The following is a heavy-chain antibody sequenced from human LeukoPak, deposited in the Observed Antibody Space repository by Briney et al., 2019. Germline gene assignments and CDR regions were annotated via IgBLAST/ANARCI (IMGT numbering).Heavy chain of an antibody. V-gene: IGHV5-51*01. D-gene: IGHD3-22*01. CDR3: ARRGLSDSSGYYTFDY. CDR2: IQPHDSDT. CDR1: GYSFSSYW. Sequence: GESLKISCKGSGYSFSSYWIAWVRQMPGKGLEWMGIIQPHDSDTIYSPSFQGQVTISADKSISTAYLQWSSLKASDTAMYYCARRGLSDSSGYYTFDYWGQGTLVTVSS. J-gene: IGHJ4*02.